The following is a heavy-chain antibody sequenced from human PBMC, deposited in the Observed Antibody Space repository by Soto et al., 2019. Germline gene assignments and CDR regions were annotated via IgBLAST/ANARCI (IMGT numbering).Heavy chain of an antibody. J-gene: IGHJ4*02. CDR3: ARDWTYCGGGGCKFDY. CDR2: ISAYNGNT. V-gene: IGHV1-18*01. Sequence: GASVKVSCKASGYTFTSYGISWVRQAPGQGLEWMGWISAYNGNTNYAQKLQGRVTMTTDTSTSTAYMELRSLRSDDTAVYYCARDWTYCGGGGCKFDYWGQGTLVTVSS. CDR1: GYTFTSYG. D-gene: IGHD2-15*01.